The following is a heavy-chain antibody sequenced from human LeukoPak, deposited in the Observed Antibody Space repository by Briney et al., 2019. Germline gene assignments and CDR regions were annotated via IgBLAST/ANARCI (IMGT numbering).Heavy chain of an antibody. CDR3: ARELLYEDVRWFDP. V-gene: IGHV4-61*01. CDR1: GGSVSSGSYY. Sequence: KTSETLSLTCTVSGGSVSSGSYYWSWIRQPPGKGLEWIGYIYYSGSTNYNPSLKSRVTISVDTSKNQFSLKLSSVTAADTAVYYCARELLYEDVRWFDPWGQGTLVTVSS. CDR2: IYYSGST. J-gene: IGHJ5*02. D-gene: IGHD5/OR15-5a*01.